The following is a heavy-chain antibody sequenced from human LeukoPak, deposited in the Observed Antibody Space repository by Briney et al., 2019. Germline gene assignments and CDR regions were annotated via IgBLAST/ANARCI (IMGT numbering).Heavy chain of an antibody. J-gene: IGHJ6*03. V-gene: IGHV4-61*05. D-gene: IGHD6-19*01. CDR3: ARVHSSGFPSYYYYMDV. CDR2: IYYSGST. CDR1: GGSISSSSYY. Sequence: SETLSLTCTVSGGSISSSSYYWGWIRQPPGKGLEWIGYIYYSGSTNYNPSLKSRVTISVDTSKNQFSLKLSSVTAADTAVYYCARVHSSGFPSYYYYMDVWGKGTTVTVSS.